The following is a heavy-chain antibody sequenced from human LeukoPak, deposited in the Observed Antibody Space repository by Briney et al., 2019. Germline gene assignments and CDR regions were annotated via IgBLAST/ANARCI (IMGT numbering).Heavy chain of an antibody. Sequence: PSETLSLTCTVSGGSISSSSYYWGWIRQPPGKGLEWIGSIYYSGSTYYNPSLKSRVTISVDTSRNQFSLKLSSVTAADTAVYYCASRIVVVPAAQEGFDYWGQGTLVTVSS. D-gene: IGHD2-2*01. CDR2: IYYSGST. CDR3: ASRIVVVPAAQEGFDY. V-gene: IGHV4-39*07. J-gene: IGHJ4*02. CDR1: GGSISSSSYY.